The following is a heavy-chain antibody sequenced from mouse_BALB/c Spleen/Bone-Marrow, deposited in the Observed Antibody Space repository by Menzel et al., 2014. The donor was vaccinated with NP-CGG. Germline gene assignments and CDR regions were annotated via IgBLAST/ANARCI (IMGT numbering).Heavy chain of an antibody. Sequence: VQLQQSGAELVKPGASVKLSCTASGLNIKDTYMHWVKQRPEQGLEWIGRIDPANGNTKYGPKFQGKATITADTSSNTAYLQLSSLTSEDTAVYYCAVYDYEGFAYWGQGTLVTVSA. J-gene: IGHJ3*01. CDR3: AVYDYEGFAY. CDR2: IDPANGNT. D-gene: IGHD2-4*01. CDR1: GLNIKDTY. V-gene: IGHV14-3*02.